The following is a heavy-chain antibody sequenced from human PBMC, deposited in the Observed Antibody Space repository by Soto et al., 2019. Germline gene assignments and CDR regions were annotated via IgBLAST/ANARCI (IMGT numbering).Heavy chain of an antibody. CDR3: ARSDSSGYYYGAYFDY. V-gene: IGHV3-30-3*01. J-gene: IGHJ4*02. Sequence: GGSLRLSCAASGFTFSSYAMHWVRQAPGKGLEWVAVISYDGSNKYYADSVKGRFTISRDNSKNTLYLQMNSLRAEDTAVYYCARSDSSGYYYGAYFDYWGQGTLVTVSS. D-gene: IGHD3-22*01. CDR2: ISYDGSNK. CDR1: GFTFSSYA.